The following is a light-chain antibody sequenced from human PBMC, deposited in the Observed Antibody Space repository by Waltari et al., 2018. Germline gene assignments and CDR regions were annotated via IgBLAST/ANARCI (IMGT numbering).Light chain of an antibody. CDR3: NSRDSSGNHLGV. J-gene: IGLJ3*02. CDR1: SLRSYY. CDR2: GKN. Sequence: SSELTQDPAVSVALGQTVRITCQGDSLRSYYASWYQQKPGQAPVLVIYGKNNRPSGIPDRFSGSSSGNTASLTITGAQAEDEADYYCNSRDSSGNHLGVFGVGTKLTVL. V-gene: IGLV3-19*01.